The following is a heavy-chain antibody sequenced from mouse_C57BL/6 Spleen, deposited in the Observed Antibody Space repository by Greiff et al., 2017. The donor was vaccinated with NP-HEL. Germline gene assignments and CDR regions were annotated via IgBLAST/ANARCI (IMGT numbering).Heavy chain of an antibody. D-gene: IGHD4-1*01. CDR2: ISSGGDYI. J-gene: IGHJ4*01. Sequence: EVKVEESGAGLVKPGGSLKLSCAASGFTFSSYAMSWVRQTPEKRLEWVAYISSGGDYIYYADTVKGRITISRDNARNTLYLQMSSLKSEDTAMYYCTREGGTEDYYDMDYWGQGTSVTVSS. CDR1: GFTFSSYA. V-gene: IGHV5-9-1*02. CDR3: TREGGTEDYYDMDY.